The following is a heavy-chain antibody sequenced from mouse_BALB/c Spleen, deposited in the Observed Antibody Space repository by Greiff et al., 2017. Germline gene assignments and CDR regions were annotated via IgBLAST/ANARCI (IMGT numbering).Heavy chain of an antibody. Sequence: LVKTGASVKISCKASGYSFTGYYMHWVKQSHGKSLEWIGYISGYNGATSYNQKFKGKATFTVDTSSSTAYMQFNSLTSEDSAVYYCARGSSLHWYFDVWGAGTTVTVSS. D-gene: IGHD1-1*01. J-gene: IGHJ1*01. V-gene: IGHV1S34*01. CDR3: ARGSSLHWYFDV. CDR1: GYSFTGYY. CDR2: ISGYNGAT.